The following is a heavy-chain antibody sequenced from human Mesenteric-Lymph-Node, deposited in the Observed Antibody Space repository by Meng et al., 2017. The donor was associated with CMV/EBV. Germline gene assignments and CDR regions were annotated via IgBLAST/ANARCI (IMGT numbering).Heavy chain of an antibody. CDR1: GFTFSSYA. CDR3: ARDRYCGGRACYHFDY. J-gene: IGHJ4*02. V-gene: IGHV3-23*03. Sequence: GESLKISCAASGFTFSSYAMSWVRQAPGKGLEWVSVIYSGGSSAYYADSVKGRFTISRDNAKNSLYLQMNSLRAEDTAVYYCARDRYCGGRACYHFDYWGQGTLVTVSS. D-gene: IGHD2-15*01. CDR2: IYSGGSSA.